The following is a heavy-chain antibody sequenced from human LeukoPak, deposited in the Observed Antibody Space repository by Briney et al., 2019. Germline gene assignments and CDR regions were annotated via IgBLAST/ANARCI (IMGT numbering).Heavy chain of an antibody. CDR1: GGSISSGDYY. D-gene: IGHD3-16*02. CDR3: ARYDYVWGSYRSFFDY. Sequence: PSETLSLTCTVSGGSISSGDYYWSWIRQPPGKGLEWIGEINHSGSTNYNPSLKSRVTISVDTSKNQFSLKLSSVTAADTAVYYCARYDYVWGSYRSFFDYWGQGTLVTVSS. J-gene: IGHJ4*02. CDR2: INHSGST. V-gene: IGHV4-39*07.